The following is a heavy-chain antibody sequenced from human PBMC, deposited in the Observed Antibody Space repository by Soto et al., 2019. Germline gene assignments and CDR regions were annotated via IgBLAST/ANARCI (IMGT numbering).Heavy chain of an antibody. CDR2: INPNSGGT. D-gene: IGHD3-10*01. Sequence: ASVKVSCKASGYTLTGYYMHWVRQAPGQGLEWMGWINPNSGGTNYAQKLQGRVTMTTDTSTSTAYMELRSLRSDDTAVYYCASRLWFGELLFDYWGQGTLVTVSS. CDR3: ASRLWFGELLFDY. V-gene: IGHV1-2*02. CDR1: GYTLTGYY. J-gene: IGHJ4*02.